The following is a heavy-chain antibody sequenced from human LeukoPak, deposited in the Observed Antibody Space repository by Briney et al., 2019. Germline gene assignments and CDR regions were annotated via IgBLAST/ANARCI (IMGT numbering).Heavy chain of an antibody. J-gene: IGHJ6*03. CDR1: GFTFSSYS. D-gene: IGHD2-2*01. Sequence: GGSLRLSCAASGFTFSSYSMNWVRQAPGKGLEWVSSISSSSSYIYYADSVKGRFTISRDNAKNSLYLQMNSLRAEDTAVYYCARDSYCSSTSCYVYYYYYMDVRGKGTTVTVSS. CDR3: ARDSYCSSTSCYVYYYYYMDV. CDR2: ISSSSSYI. V-gene: IGHV3-21*01.